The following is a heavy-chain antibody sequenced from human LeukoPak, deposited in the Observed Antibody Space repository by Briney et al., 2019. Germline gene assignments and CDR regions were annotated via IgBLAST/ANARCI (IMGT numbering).Heavy chain of an antibody. V-gene: IGHV4-61*01. CDR2: IYYSGST. CDR3: ARGSRGYSYG. D-gene: IGHD5-18*01. CDR1: GASVSSGSYY. J-gene: IGHJ4*02. Sequence: SETLSLTCTVSGASVSSGSYYWSWIRQPPGKGLEWIGYIYYSGSTNNNPSLKSRVTISVDTSKNQFSLKLSSVTAADTAVYYCARGSRGYSYGWGQGTLVTVSS.